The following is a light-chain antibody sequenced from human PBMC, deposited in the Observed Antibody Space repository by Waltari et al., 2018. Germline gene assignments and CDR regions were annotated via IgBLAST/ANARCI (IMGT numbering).Light chain of an antibody. V-gene: IGKV3-11*01. CDR3: QQRSKSFT. CDR1: QSISSY. J-gene: IGKJ3*01. CDR2: DAS. Sequence: EIVLKQSPATLSLSPGDRATLSCRASQSISSYLAWYQQKPGQAPRLLIYDASTRATGIPARFSGSGSVTDFTLTISSLEPEDFAIYNCQQRSKSFTFGPGTKVDMK.